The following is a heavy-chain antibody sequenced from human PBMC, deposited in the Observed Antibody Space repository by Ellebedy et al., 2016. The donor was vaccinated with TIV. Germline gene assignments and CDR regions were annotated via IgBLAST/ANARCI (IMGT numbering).Heavy chain of an antibody. Sequence: PGGSLRLSCRGSGYKLTNYWIGWVRQMPGKGLEWMGIIYPGDSDTTYSPSFQGQVTISADKSISTAYLQWSRMKASDTAMYYCARRPYRSRSLYDYWGQGTLVTVSS. V-gene: IGHV5-51*01. D-gene: IGHD3-3*01. CDR2: IYPGDSDT. CDR1: GYKLTNYW. CDR3: ARRPYRSRSLYDY. J-gene: IGHJ4*02.